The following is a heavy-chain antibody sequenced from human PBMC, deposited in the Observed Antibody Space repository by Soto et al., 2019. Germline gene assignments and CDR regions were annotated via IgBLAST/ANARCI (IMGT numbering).Heavy chain of an antibody. CDR3: ARGRHLRPDILAMPQAX. Sequence: ASVKVCCKASGYTFTSYDINWVRQATGQGLEWMGCMNPNSGNTGYAQKFQGRVTMTRKTSISTAYMEMSSLRSEDTDVYYCARGRHLRPDILAMPQAXWGQGTLVTV. V-gene: IGHV1-8*01. J-gene: IGHJ4*02. CDR2: MNPNSGNT. D-gene: IGHD5-12*01. CDR1: GYTFTSYD.